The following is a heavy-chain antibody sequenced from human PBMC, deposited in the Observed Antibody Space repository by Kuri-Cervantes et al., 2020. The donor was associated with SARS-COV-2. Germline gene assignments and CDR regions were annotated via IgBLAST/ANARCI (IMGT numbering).Heavy chain of an antibody. D-gene: IGHD5-24*01. CDR2: IKSKTDGGTT. Sequence: GESLKISCAASGFTFSNAWMSWVLQAPGKGLEWVGRIKSKTDGGTTDYAAPVKGRFTISRDDSKNTLYLQMNSLKTEDTAVYYCARGTGLQFLDYWGQGTLVTVSS. CDR3: ARGTGLQFLDY. CDR1: GFTFSNAW. J-gene: IGHJ4*02. V-gene: IGHV3-15*05.